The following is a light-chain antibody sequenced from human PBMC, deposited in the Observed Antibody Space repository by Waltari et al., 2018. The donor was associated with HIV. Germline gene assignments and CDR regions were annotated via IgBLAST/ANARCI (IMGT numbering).Light chain of an antibody. Sequence: QSALTQPASVSGSPGQSITISCTGTSSDVGGYNYVSWYQQHPGKAPKLFIYDVTKGPSGVSNRFSGSKSGNTASLTISGIQAEDEADYYSSSYTSSSTLVFGGGTKLTVL. CDR2: DVT. CDR1: SSDVGGYNY. V-gene: IGLV2-14*03. CDR3: SSYTSSSTLV. J-gene: IGLJ3*02.